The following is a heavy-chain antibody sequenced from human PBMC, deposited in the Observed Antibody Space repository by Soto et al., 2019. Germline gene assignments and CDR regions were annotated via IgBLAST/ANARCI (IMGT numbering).Heavy chain of an antibody. V-gene: IGHV4-59*01. Sequence: SETLSLTCTAPGGSISSYYWSWIRQPPGKGLEWIGYIYYSGSTNYNPSLKSRVTISVDTSKNQSSLKLSSVTAADTAVYYCARLHVPMTYGGGVFDSWGQGTLVTVSS. CDR2: IYYSGST. J-gene: IGHJ4*02. CDR1: GGSISSYY. D-gene: IGHD3-16*01. CDR3: ARLHVPMTYGGGVFDS.